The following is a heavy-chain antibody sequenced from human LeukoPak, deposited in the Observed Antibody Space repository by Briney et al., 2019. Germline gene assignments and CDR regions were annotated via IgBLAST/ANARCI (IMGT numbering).Heavy chain of an antibody. D-gene: IGHD3-9*01. J-gene: IGHJ5*02. CDR2: IKFDGNDK. CDR1: GFTFSRYW. V-gene: IGHV3-7*01. CDR3: ARLDEAFET. Sequence: GGSLRLSCVTSGFTFSRYWLAWVRQAPGKGLEWVANIKFDGNDKYYADSMKGRFTISRDNAKNSVYLQMNTLRADDTALYYCARLDEAFETWGQGTLVTVSS.